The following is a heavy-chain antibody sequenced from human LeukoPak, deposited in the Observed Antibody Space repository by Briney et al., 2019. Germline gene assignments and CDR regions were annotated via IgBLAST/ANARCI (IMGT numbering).Heavy chain of an antibody. CDR3: ARGKTGTTDDAAFDI. J-gene: IGHJ3*02. V-gene: IGHV3-30-3*01. D-gene: IGHD1-1*01. CDR1: GFTFSSYA. CDR2: ISYDESNK. Sequence: PGRSLRLSCAASGFTFSSYAMHWVRQAPGKGLEGVAVISYDESNKYYADSVKGRFTISRDNSKNTLYLQMNSLRTEDTAVYFCARGKTGTTDDAAFDIWGQGTMVTVSS.